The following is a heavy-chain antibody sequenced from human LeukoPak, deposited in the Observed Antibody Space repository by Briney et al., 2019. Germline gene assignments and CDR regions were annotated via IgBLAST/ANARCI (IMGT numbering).Heavy chain of an antibody. CDR2: IYPGDPDT. D-gene: IGHD2-2*01. Sequence: GESLKISCKDSGYSFTSYWIGWVRQMPGKGLEWMGIIYPGDPDTRYSPSFQGQVTISADKSISTALLHWSSLKASDTAMYYCARPGYCSTTSCSAIDYWGQGTLVTVSS. V-gene: IGHV5-51*01. CDR1: GYSFTSYW. CDR3: ARPGYCSTTSCSAIDY. J-gene: IGHJ4*02.